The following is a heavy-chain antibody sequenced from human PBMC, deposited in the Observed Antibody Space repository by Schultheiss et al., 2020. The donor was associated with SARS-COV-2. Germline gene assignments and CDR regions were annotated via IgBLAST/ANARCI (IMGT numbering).Heavy chain of an antibody. J-gene: IGHJ3*02. V-gene: IGHV3-21*01. CDR3: ARVRSGGTLYAFDI. D-gene: IGHD2-15*01. CDR2: ISSSSSYI. Sequence: GESLKISCAASGFTFSSYAMNWVRQAPGKGLEWASSISSSSSYIYYADSVKGRFTISRDNAKNSLYLQMNSLRAEDTAVYYCARVRSGGTLYAFDIWGQGTMVTVSS. CDR1: GFTFSSYA.